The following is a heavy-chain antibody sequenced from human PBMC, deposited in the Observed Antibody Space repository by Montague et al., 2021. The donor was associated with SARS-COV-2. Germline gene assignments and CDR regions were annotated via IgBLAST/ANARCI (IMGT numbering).Heavy chain of an antibody. CDR2: IYYSRST. J-gene: IGHJ3*02. Sequence: SETLSLTCTVSGGSISSYYWSWIRQPPGKGLEWIGYIYYSRSTNXNPSLKSRVTISVDTSKNQFSLTVRSVTAADTAVYYCARRRERWSDAFDIWGQGTMVTVSS. D-gene: IGHD2-15*01. V-gene: IGHV4-59*08. CDR3: ARRRERWSDAFDI. CDR1: GGSISSYY.